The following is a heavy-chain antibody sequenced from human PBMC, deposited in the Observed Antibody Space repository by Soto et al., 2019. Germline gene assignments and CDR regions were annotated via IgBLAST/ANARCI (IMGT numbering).Heavy chain of an antibody. Sequence: GGSLRLSCAASGFTFSSYGMHWVRQAPGKGLEWVAVISYDGSNKYYADSVKGRFTISRDNSKNTLYLQMNSLRAEDRAVYYCVGGIVVVVAAPKYAFDIWGQGTMVTVSS. CDR3: VGGIVVVVAAPKYAFDI. CDR1: GFTFSSYG. D-gene: IGHD2-15*01. V-gene: IGHV3-30*03. CDR2: ISYDGSNK. J-gene: IGHJ3*02.